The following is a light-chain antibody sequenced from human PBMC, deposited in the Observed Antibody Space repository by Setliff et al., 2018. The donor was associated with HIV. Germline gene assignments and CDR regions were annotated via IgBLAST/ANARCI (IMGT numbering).Light chain of an antibody. V-gene: IGLV2-14*01. J-gene: IGLJ1*01. CDR3: SSFGSSNTHV. CDR1: SNDVGGYNY. CDR2: EVT. Sequence: QSVLAQPASVSGSPGQSITISCTGTSNDVGGYNYVCWYQQHPGKAPKLMIYEVTNRPSEVSYRFSGSKSGNTASLTISGLQAEDEADYYCSSFGSSNTHVFGTGTKVTVL.